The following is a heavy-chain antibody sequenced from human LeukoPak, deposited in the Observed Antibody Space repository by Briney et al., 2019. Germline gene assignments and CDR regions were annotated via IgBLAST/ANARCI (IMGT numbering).Heavy chain of an antibody. Sequence: GGSLRLSCAASGFTFSSYTMNWVRQAPGKGLEWVSSITSTSSYIYYADSVKGRFTISRDNAKNSLYLQMNSLRAEDTAVYYCAKVIVVVVAAPAGAFDIWGQGTMVTVSS. CDR1: GFTFSSYT. D-gene: IGHD2-15*01. V-gene: IGHV3-21*04. CDR3: AKVIVVVVAAPAGAFDI. CDR2: ITSTSSYI. J-gene: IGHJ3*02.